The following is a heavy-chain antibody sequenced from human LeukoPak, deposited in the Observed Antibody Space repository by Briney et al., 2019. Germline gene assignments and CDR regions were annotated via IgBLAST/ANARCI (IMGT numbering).Heavy chain of an antibody. Sequence: SETLSLTCTVSGGSISSYYWSWIRQPPGKGLEWIGYIYTRGSTNYNPSLKSRVTISVDTSKNQFSLKLSSVTAADTAVYYCALDYGGTSYFDYWGQGTLVTVSS. CDR3: ALDYGGTSYFDY. CDR2: IYTRGST. D-gene: IGHD4-23*01. V-gene: IGHV4-4*09. CDR1: GGSISSYY. J-gene: IGHJ4*02.